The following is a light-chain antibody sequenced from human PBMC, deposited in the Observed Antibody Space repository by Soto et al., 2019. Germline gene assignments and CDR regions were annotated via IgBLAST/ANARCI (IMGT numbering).Light chain of an antibody. V-gene: IGLV2-14*03. J-gene: IGLJ1*01. CDR1: TSDVGGYNY. Sequence: QSALTQPASVSGSPGQSITISCTGTTSDVGGYNYVAWYRQHPGKPPHLLIYDVTNRPSGVSDRFSGSKSGNTASLAISGLQAEDEADYYCSSYRRGSTRYVFGTGTKLTVL. CDR3: SSYRRGSTRYV. CDR2: DVT.